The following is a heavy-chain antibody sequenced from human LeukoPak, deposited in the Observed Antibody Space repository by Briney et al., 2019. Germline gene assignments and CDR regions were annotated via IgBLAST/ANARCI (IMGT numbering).Heavy chain of an antibody. V-gene: IGHV3-33*01. J-gene: IGHJ4*02. D-gene: IGHD3-22*01. Sequence: PGGSLRLSCAASGFTFSSYGMHWVRQAPGKGLEWVAVIWYDGSNKYYADSVKGRFTISRDNSKNTLYLQMNSLRAEDTAVYYCARDLEYDSSGYGGLPDYWGQGTLVTVSS. CDR3: ARDLEYDSSGYGGLPDY. CDR1: GFTFSSYG. CDR2: IWYDGSNK.